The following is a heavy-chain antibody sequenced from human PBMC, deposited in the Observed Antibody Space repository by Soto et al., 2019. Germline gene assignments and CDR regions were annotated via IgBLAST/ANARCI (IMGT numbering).Heavy chain of an antibody. Sequence: QLQLQESGPGLVKPSETLSLTCTVSGGSISSSSYYWGWIRQPPGKGLEWIGSIYYSGSTYYNPSLKSRVTISVDTSKNQFSLKLSSVTAADTAVYYCVRHRIVVVPAAKSENWFDPWGQGTLVTVSS. J-gene: IGHJ5*02. D-gene: IGHD2-2*01. CDR2: IYYSGST. V-gene: IGHV4-39*01. CDR3: VRHRIVVVPAAKSENWFDP. CDR1: GGSISSSSYY.